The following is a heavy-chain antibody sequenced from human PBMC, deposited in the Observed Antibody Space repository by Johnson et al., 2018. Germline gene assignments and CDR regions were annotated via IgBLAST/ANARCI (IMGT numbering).Heavy chain of an antibody. CDR3: AKGGYGLGYYGMDV. D-gene: IGHD5-12*01. CDR2: ISWNSGSI. CDR1: GFTFDDYG. Sequence: VQLVQSGGGLAQPGRSLTLSCAGSGFTFDDYGMHWVRQTPGKGLEWVSSISWNSGSIGYAESVEGRFTISRDNAKNSLYLQMKRLRPEDTALYYCAKGGYGLGYYGMDVWGQGTTVTVS. J-gene: IGHJ6*02. V-gene: IGHV3-9*01.